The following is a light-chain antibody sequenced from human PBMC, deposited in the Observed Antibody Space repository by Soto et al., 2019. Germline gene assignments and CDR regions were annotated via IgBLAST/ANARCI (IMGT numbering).Light chain of an antibody. CDR1: QSIRKS. CDR3: QQPSSWPPT. Sequence: EIVLTQSPATLSWSAGERATLSCRASQSIRKSLAWYQQKPGQTPRLLIFDASNRATGIPVRFSGSGSGTDFTLTISSLEPEDFAVYYCQQPSSWPPTFCQGTRLEIK. J-gene: IGKJ5*01. V-gene: IGKV3-11*01. CDR2: DAS.